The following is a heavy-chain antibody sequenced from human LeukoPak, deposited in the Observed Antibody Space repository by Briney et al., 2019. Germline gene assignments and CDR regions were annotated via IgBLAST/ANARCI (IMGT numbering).Heavy chain of an antibody. CDR3: ARQNDFRLDY. Sequence: GESLKISCKGSGYSFTNFWIGWVRQMPGKGLEWMGIIYPGDSDTTYSPSFQGQVTISADKSTSTAYLQWSSLKASDTAIYYCARQNDFRLDYWGQGTLVTVSS. V-gene: IGHV5-51*01. CDR2: IYPGDSDT. J-gene: IGHJ4*02. D-gene: IGHD3-3*01. CDR1: GYSFTNFW.